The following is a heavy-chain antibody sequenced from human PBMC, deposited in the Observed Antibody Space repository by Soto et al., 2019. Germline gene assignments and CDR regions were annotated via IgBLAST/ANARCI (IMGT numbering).Heavy chain of an antibody. CDR3: ARGLRFLEWLSFYYYYGMDV. Sequence: ASVKVSCKASGYTFTSYDINWVRQATGQGLEWMGWMNPNSGNTGYAQKFQGRVTMTRNTSISTAYMELSSLRSEDTAVYYCARGLRFLEWLSFYYYYGMDVWGQGATVTVSS. D-gene: IGHD3-3*01. CDR1: GYTFTSYD. V-gene: IGHV1-8*01. J-gene: IGHJ6*02. CDR2: MNPNSGNT.